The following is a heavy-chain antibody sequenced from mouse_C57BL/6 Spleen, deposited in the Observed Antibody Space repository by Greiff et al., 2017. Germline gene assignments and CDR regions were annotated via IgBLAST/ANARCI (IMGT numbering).Heavy chain of an antibody. CDR1: GFTFSDYG. CDR2: ISSGSSTI. Sequence: EVQLQESGGGLVKPGGSLKLSCAASGFTFSDYGLHWVRQAPEKGLEWVAYISSGSSTIYYADTVKGRFTISRDNAKNTLFLQMTSLRSEDTAMYYCARRGGYGSLYYAMDYWGQGTSVTVSS. CDR3: ARRGGYGSLYYAMDY. D-gene: IGHD2-2*01. J-gene: IGHJ4*01. V-gene: IGHV5-17*01.